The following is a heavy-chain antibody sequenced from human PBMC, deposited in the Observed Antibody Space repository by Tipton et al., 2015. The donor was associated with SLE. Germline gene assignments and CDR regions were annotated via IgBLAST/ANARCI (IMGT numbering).Heavy chain of an antibody. J-gene: IGHJ4*02. CDR1: GGSISSYY. CDR3: ARAVDILTD. Sequence: TLSLTCTVSGGSISSYYWSWIRQPPGKGLEWIGEINHSGSTNYNPSLKSRVTISVDTSKNQFSLKVSSVTAADTAVYFCARAVDILTDWGQGTLVTVSS. V-gene: IGHV4-34*09. CDR2: INHSGST. D-gene: IGHD3-9*01.